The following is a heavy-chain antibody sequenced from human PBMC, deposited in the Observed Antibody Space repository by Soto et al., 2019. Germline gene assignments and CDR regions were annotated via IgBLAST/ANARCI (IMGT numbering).Heavy chain of an antibody. CDR1: GGSISSGGYY. V-gene: IGHV4-31*03. D-gene: IGHD6-13*01. J-gene: IGHJ4*02. Sequence: SETLSLTCTVSGGSISSGGYYWSWIRQHPGKGLEWIGYIYYSGSTYYNPSLKSRVTISVDTSKNQFSLKLSSVTAADTAVYYYARVGSSSRDYWGQGTLVTVSS. CDR3: ARVGSSSRDY. CDR2: IYYSGST.